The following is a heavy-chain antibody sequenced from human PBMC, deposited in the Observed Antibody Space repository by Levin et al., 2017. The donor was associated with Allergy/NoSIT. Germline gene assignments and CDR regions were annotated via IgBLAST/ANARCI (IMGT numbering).Heavy chain of an antibody. D-gene: IGHD5-12*01. Sequence: ASVKVSCRASDFTFTNYGIKWVRQAPGQGLEWMGWISGYSGDTKYAQKLQGRVTMTTDTSTSTAYMELRSLRSDDTAVYYCARDGGYRHDDALDIWGLGTMVTVSS. V-gene: IGHV1-18*01. CDR2: ISGYSGDT. CDR1: DFTFTNYG. CDR3: ARDGGYRHDDALDI. J-gene: IGHJ3*02.